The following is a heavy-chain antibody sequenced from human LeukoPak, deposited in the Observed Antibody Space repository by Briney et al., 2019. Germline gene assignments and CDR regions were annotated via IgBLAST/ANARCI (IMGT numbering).Heavy chain of an antibody. Sequence: GGSLRLSCAASGFSSSDYDIHWVRLAPGKGLEWVTFIRYDGSNTYAESVKGRFTISRDNSKNTVYLQMNSLAIEDTAIYYCAKDRPNWNDVYGYFDLWGRGTLVTVSS. V-gene: IGHV3-30*02. CDR2: IRYDGSNT. J-gene: IGHJ2*01. D-gene: IGHD1-20*01. CDR3: AKDRPNWNDVYGYFDL. CDR1: GFSSSDYD.